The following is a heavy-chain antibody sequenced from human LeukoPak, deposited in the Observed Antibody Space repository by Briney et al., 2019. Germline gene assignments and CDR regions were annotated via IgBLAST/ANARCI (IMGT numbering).Heavy chain of an antibody. CDR3: ARGEYGSGSYHIDY. D-gene: IGHD3-10*01. Sequence: SETLSLTCTVSGGSISSYYWSWIRQPPGKGLEWIGYIYYSGSTNYNPSLKSRVTISVDTSKNQFSLKLSSVTAADTAVYYCARGEYGSGSYHIDYWGQGTLVTVSS. CDR2: IYYSGST. J-gene: IGHJ4*02. V-gene: IGHV4-59*01. CDR1: GGSISSYY.